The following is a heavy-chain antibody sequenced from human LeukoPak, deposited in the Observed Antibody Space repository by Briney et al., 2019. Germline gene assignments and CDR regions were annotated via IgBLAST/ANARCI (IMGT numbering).Heavy chain of an antibody. Sequence: GGSLRLSCAASGFTFSGYAVSWVRQAPGKGLEWVSAISGSGGSTYYADSVKGRFTISRDNSKNTLYLQMNSLRAEDTAVYYCATWGLIVVVVAGFDYWGQGTLVTVSS. CDR1: GFTFSGYA. J-gene: IGHJ4*02. CDR3: ATWGLIVVVVAGFDY. V-gene: IGHV3-23*01. CDR2: ISGSGGST. D-gene: IGHD2-15*01.